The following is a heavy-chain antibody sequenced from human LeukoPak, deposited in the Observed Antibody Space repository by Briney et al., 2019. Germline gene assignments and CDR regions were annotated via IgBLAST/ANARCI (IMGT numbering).Heavy chain of an antibody. D-gene: IGHD2-2*02. CDR3: AREGEVPAAIGY. Sequence: SETLSLTCTVSGVSISSGGYYWSWIRQHPGKGLEWIGYIYYSGSTYYNPSLKSRVTISVDTSKNQFSLKLSSVTAADTAVYYCAREGEVPAAIGYWGQGTLVTVSS. J-gene: IGHJ4*02. CDR1: GVSISSGGYY. V-gene: IGHV4-31*03. CDR2: IYYSGST.